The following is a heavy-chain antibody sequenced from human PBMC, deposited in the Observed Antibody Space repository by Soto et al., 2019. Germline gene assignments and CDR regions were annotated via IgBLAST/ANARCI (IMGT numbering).Heavy chain of an antibody. CDR1: GGSISSSNW. CDR3: ARAGDCISTSCYGLGWFDP. Sequence: SETLSLTCAVSGGSISSSNWWSWVRQPPGKGLEWIGEIYHSGSTNYNPSLKSRVTISVDKSKNQFSLKLSSVTAADTAVYYCARAGDCISTSCYGLGWFDPWGQGTLVTVSS. V-gene: IGHV4-4*02. CDR2: IYHSGST. D-gene: IGHD2-2*01. J-gene: IGHJ5*02.